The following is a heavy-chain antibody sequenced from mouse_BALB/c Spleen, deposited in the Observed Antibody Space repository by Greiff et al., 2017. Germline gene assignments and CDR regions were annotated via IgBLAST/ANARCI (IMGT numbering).Heavy chain of an antibody. Sequence: EVKLQESGPGLVKPSQSLSLTCTVTGYSITSDYAWNWIRQFPGNKLEWMGYISYSGSTSYNPSLKSRISITRDTSKNQFFLQLNSVTTEDTATYYCARRGIYDGYLYYFDYWGQGTTLTVSS. CDR1: GYSITSDYA. V-gene: IGHV3-2*02. CDR2: ISYSGST. D-gene: IGHD2-3*01. CDR3: ARRGIYDGYLYYFDY. J-gene: IGHJ2*01.